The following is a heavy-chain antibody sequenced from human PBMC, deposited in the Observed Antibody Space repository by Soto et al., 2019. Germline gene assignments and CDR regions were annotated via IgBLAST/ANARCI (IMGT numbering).Heavy chain of an antibody. Sequence: QVQLQQWGAGLLKPSETLSLTCGVYGASFSGSYWSWIRQPPGGGLEWIGEINDSGSTNYNPSLKSRVTISVDTSTSQCSLKLRSVNAADTAVYYCASGRGTENYWGQGTLVTVSS. CDR1: GASFSGSY. V-gene: IGHV4-34*01. D-gene: IGHD3-10*01. CDR2: INDSGST. CDR3: ASGRGTENY. J-gene: IGHJ4*02.